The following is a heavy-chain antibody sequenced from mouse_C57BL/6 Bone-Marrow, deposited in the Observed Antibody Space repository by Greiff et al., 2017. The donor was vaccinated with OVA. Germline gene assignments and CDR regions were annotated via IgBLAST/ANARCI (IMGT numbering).Heavy chain of an antibody. CDR1: GYTFTSYT. Sequence: VMLVESGAELARPGASVKMSCKASGYTFTSYTMHWVKQRPGQGLEWIGYINPSSGYTKYNQKFKDKATLTADKSSSTAYMQLSSLTSEDSAVYYCARGDPSFAYWGQGTLVTVSA. CDR2: INPSSGYT. D-gene: IGHD3-3*01. V-gene: IGHV1-4*01. J-gene: IGHJ3*01. CDR3: ARGDPSFAY.